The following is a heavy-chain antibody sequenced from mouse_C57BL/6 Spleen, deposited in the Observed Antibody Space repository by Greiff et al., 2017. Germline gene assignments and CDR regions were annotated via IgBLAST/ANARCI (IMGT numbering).Heavy chain of an antibody. J-gene: IGHJ4*01. CDR1: GFTFSSYG. V-gene: IGHV5-6*01. CDR2: ISSGGSYT. Sequence: EVQGVESGGDLVKPGGSLKLSCAASGFTFSSYGMSWVRQTPDKRLEWVATISSGGSYTYYPDSVKGRFTISRDNAKNTLYLQMSSLKSEDTAMYYGWAMDYWGQGTSVTVSS. D-gene: IGHD1-1*02. CDR3: WAMDY.